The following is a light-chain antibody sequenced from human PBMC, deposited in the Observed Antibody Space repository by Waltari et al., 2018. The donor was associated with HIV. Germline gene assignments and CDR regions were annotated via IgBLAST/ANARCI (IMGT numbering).Light chain of an antibody. CDR1: SSNIGNNY. Sequence: QSVLTQSPSLSGTPGQRVAISCSGSSSNIGNNYVSWYQQVPGTTHKVLTLWNTQRPSGVSDRFSGSVSGTSASLAISGLRSDDEANYYCAVWDNSLSAQVFGGGTTLTVL. CDR2: WNT. V-gene: IGLV1-47*01. CDR3: AVWDNSLSAQV. J-gene: IGLJ3*02.